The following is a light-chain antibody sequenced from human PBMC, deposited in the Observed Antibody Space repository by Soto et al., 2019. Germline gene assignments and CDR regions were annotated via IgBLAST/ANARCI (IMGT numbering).Light chain of an antibody. J-gene: IGKJ2*01. CDR3: QQYGSSPPYT. Sequence: EIVLTQSPGTLSLSPGERATLSCRASQSVSSSYLAWYQQKPGQAPRLLIYGASSRATGIPDRFSGSGSGPDFPLTISRLEPEDFALYYCQQYGSSPPYTFGQGTKLQIK. V-gene: IGKV3-20*01. CDR1: QSVSSSY. CDR2: GAS.